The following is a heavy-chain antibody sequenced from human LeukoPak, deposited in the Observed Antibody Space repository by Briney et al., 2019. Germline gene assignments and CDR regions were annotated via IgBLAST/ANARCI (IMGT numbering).Heavy chain of an antibody. D-gene: IGHD6-13*01. CDR1: GFTFSDYA. CDR2: ISHDGSNK. Sequence: GGSLRLSCSASGFTFSDYAMHWVRQAPGKGLEWVTIISHDGSNKYYIDPVKGRFTVSRDNSKNTLYLQMNSLRAEDTAVYYCAKDGSSWYNPIYYYGMDVWGQGTTVTVSS. CDR3: AKDGSSWYNPIYYYGMDV. V-gene: IGHV3-30*04. J-gene: IGHJ6*02.